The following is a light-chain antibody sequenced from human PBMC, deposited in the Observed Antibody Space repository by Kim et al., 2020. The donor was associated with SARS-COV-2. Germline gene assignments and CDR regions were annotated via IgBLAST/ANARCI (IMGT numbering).Light chain of an antibody. Sequence: DIQMTQSPSTLSASVGDRVTITCRASQSISSWLAWYQQKPGKAPKLLIYKASSLESGVPSRFSGSGSGTEFTLTISSLQPDDFATYYCQQYNSYSITFGPGTKLEI. CDR2: KAS. V-gene: IGKV1-5*03. J-gene: IGKJ3*01. CDR1: QSISSW. CDR3: QQYNSYSIT.